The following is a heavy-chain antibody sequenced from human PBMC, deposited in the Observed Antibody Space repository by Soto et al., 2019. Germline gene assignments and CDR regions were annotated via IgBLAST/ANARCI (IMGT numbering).Heavy chain of an antibody. Sequence: PVEATSKAPGVTYRGKSLWSPYQSPEQGLDWMGGIIPIFGTANYAQKFQGRVTITADESTSTAYMELSSLRSEDTAVYYCARTSNSRAYIAAPYYYYGMDVWGQGTTVT. D-gene: IGHD6-6*01. CDR2: IIPIFGTA. CDR1: GVTYRGKS. V-gene: IGHV1-69*01. CDR3: ARTSNSRAYIAAPYYYYGMDV. J-gene: IGHJ6*02.